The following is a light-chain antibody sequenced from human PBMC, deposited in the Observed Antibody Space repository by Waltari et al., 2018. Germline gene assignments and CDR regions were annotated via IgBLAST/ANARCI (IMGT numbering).Light chain of an antibody. J-gene: IGKJ1*01. Sequence: DIQMTQSPSSLSASLGDRVTITCRASRVIRIDLNWYRQRQGRAPERLIYAASTLQSGVPSRFSGSGSATEFTLTSNNLQPEDVSTYYCLQHNSHPWTFVPGTKVEIK. CDR1: RVIRID. CDR2: AAS. CDR3: LQHNSHPWT. V-gene: IGKV1-17*02.